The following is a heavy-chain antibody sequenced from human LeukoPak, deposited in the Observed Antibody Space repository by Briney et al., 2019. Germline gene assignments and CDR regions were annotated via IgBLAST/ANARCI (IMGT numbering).Heavy chain of an antibody. CDR2: IYYSGST. D-gene: IGHD3-16*02. Sequence: SGTLSLTCTVSGGSISSSSYYWGWIRQPPGKGLEWIGSIYYSGSTYYNPSLKSRVTISVDTSKNQFSLKLSSVTAADTAVYYCARLGGYDYVWGSYRYFDYWGQGTLVTVSS. V-gene: IGHV4-39*01. J-gene: IGHJ4*02. CDR1: GGSISSSSYY. CDR3: ARLGGYDYVWGSYRYFDY.